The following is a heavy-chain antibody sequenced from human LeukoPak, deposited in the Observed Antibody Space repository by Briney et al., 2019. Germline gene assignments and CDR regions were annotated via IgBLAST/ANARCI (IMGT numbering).Heavy chain of an antibody. J-gene: IGHJ4*02. D-gene: IGHD3-22*01. CDR1: GFTFSSYG. Sequence: GRSLRLSCAASGFTFSSYGMHWVRQAPGKGLEWVAVIWYDGSNKYYADSVKGRFTISRDNSKNTLYLQMNSLRAEDTAVYYCAKTPRDYYDSSGYYFGYWGQGTLVTVSS. CDR2: IWYDGSNK. CDR3: AKTPRDYYDSSGYYFGY. V-gene: IGHV3-33*06.